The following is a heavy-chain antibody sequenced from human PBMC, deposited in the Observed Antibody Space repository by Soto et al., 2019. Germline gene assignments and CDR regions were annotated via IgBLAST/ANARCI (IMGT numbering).Heavy chain of an antibody. D-gene: IGHD1-26*01. CDR1: GFTFSSYA. Sequence: QPGGSLRLSCAASGFTFSSYAMSWVRQAPGKGLEWVSAISGSGGSTYYADSVKGRFTISRDNSKNTLYLQMNSLRAEDTAVYYCAKDMWEHQPGSYGMDVWGQGTTVTVSS. J-gene: IGHJ6*02. CDR2: ISGSGGST. V-gene: IGHV3-23*01. CDR3: AKDMWEHQPGSYGMDV.